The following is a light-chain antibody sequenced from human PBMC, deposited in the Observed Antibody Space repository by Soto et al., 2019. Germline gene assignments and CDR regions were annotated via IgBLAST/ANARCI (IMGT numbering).Light chain of an antibody. J-gene: IGKJ3*01. CDR2: GAS. V-gene: IGKV1-9*01. CDR3: QQLQRTPFT. Sequence: QLTQSPSXXSASVGDRVTXTXRASQDISRYLAWYQQRAGKAPKLLIYGASTLQSGVPSRFSGSGSGTEFTLTISSLQPEDFATYHCQQLQRTPFTFGPGTTVDV. CDR1: QDISRY.